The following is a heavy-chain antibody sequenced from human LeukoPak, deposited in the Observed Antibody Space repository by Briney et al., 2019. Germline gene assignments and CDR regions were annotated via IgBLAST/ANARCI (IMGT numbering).Heavy chain of an antibody. D-gene: IGHD4-11*01. CDR2: IYYSGST. V-gene: IGHV4-61*01. CDR1: GVSVSSGSYY. J-gene: IGHJ4*02. CDR3: ASLHDYSNYVFDY. Sequence: SETLSLTCTVSGVSVSSGSYYWSWIRQPPGKGLEWIGYIYYSGSTNYNPSLKSRFTISVDTSKNQFSLKLSSVTAADTAVYYCASLHDYSNYVFDYWGQGTLVTVSS.